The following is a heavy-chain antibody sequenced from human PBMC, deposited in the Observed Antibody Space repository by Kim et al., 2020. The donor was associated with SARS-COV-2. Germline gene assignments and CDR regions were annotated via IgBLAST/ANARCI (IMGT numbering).Heavy chain of an antibody. V-gene: IGHV3-33*01. CDR2: IWYDGSNK. CDR3: ARGGMGWCYYYMDV. CDR1: GFTFSSYG. J-gene: IGHJ6*03. Sequence: GGSLRLSCAASGFTFSSYGMHWVRQAPGKGLEWVAVIWYDGSNKYYADSVKGRFTISRDNSKNTLYLQMNSLRAEDTAVYYCARGGMGWCYYYMDVWGKGTTVTVSS. D-gene: IGHD2-21*01.